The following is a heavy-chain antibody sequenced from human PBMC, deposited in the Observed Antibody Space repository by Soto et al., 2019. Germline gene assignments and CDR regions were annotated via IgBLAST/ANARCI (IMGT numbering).Heavy chain of an antibody. V-gene: IGHV4-59*01. Sequence: SQTLSLTCTVSGGSISSYYWSWIRQPPGKGLEWIGYIYYSGSTNYNPSLKSRVTISVDTSKTQFSLKLSSVTDADTAVYYCARDNLGAARPRAFDIWGQGTMVTVSS. J-gene: IGHJ3*02. CDR3: ARDNLGAARPRAFDI. D-gene: IGHD6-6*01. CDR2: IYYSGST. CDR1: GGSISSYY.